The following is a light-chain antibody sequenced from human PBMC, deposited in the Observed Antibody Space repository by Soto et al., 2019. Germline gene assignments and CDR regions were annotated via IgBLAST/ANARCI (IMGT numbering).Light chain of an antibody. Sequence: DIVMTQSPATLSVSPGERATLSCRASQSVSSNLAWYQQKPGQAPRLLVYGASTRATGIPARFSGSGSGTELILTISRLQSEDFALYYSQHYNNWPSFTFGPGTKVDIK. J-gene: IGKJ3*01. CDR3: QHYNNWPSFT. V-gene: IGKV3-15*01. CDR1: QSVSSN. CDR2: GAS.